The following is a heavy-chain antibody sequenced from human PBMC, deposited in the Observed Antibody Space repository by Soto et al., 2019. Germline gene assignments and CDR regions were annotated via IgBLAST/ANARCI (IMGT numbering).Heavy chain of an antibody. Sequence: EVQLVESGGGLVKPGGSLRLSCAASGFNLHTYSMNWVRQAPGKGLEWVSSISGSGEYIYYSDSVKGRFTISRDNSKRSLYLQMNSLRAEYTAVYYCESPGGSSAALGDWGQGTLVTVSS. D-gene: IGHD6-6*01. V-gene: IGHV3-21*02. CDR1: GFNLHTYS. CDR3: ESPGGSSAALGD. CDR2: ISGSGEYI. J-gene: IGHJ4*02.